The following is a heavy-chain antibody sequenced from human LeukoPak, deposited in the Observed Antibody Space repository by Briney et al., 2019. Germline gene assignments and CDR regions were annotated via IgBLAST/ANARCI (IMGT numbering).Heavy chain of an antibody. V-gene: IGHV4-59*01. CDR1: GGSISSYY. CDR3: ARTLSEYSSPSLGY. D-gene: IGHD6-6*01. J-gene: IGHJ4*02. CDR2: IYYSGST. Sequence: SGTLSLTCTVSGGSISSYYWSWIRQPPGKGLEWIGYIYYSGSTNYNPSLKSRVTISVDTSKNQFSLKLSSVTAADTAVYYCARTLSEYSSPSLGYWGQGTLVTVSS.